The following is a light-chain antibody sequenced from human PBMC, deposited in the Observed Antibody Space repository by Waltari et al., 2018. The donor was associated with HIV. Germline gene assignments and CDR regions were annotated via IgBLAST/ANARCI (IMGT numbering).Light chain of an antibody. CDR3: ISYISSSTPV. J-gene: IGLJ3*02. Sequence: QSALTQPASVSGSPGQSITLPLTGADFHFYGYNFVSWFQHHPGKAPKVIIYEVSNRPSGVSYRFSGSKSGNTASLTISGLQPEDEAEYFCISYISSSTPVFGGGTKLTVL. CDR1: DFHFYGYNF. CDR2: EVS. V-gene: IGLV2-14*01.